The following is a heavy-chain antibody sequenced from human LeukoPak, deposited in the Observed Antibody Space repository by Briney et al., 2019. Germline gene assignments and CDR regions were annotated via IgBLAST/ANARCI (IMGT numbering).Heavy chain of an antibody. CDR2: ISYSGRT. D-gene: IGHD1-1*01. V-gene: IGHV4-39*02. Sequence: SSETLSLTCTVSGGSITSRICFWGWIRQPPGKGLEWIGSISYSGRTYYNPSLKSRVIISVDTSNSHFSLKVSSVTATDTAIYYCARLQNELDYWGQGTLVTVSS. CDR1: GGSITSRICF. CDR3: ARLQNELDY. J-gene: IGHJ4*02.